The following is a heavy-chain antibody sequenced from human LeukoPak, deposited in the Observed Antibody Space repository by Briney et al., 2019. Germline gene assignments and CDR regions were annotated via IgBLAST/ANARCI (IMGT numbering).Heavy chain of an antibody. CDR3: ARVSLLVMTTVTNFDY. V-gene: IGHV4-59*12. CDR2: IYNSGNT. D-gene: IGHD4-17*01. J-gene: IGHJ4*02. CDR1: GGSISSYH. Sequence: KTSETLSLTCIVSGGSISSYHWSWIRQSPGKGLEWIGHIYNSGNTHYNPSLKSRVTIAGDTSENQFSLNLSSVTAADTAVYYCARVSLLVMTTVTNFDYWGQGTLVTVSS.